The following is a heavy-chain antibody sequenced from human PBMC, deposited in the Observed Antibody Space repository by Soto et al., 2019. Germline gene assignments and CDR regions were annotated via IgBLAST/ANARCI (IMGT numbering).Heavy chain of an antibody. CDR3: ARIDVRPKTFYYYYMDV. V-gene: IGHV4-59*08. CDR1: GGSFSSYY. Sequence: SETLSLTCTVSGGSFSSYYWSWIRQPPGKGLEWIGYIYYSGSTNYNPSLKSRVTISVDTSKNQFSLKLSSVTAADTAVYYCARIDVRPKTFYYYYMDVWGKGTTVTVSS. J-gene: IGHJ6*03. CDR2: IYYSGST. D-gene: IGHD3-16*01.